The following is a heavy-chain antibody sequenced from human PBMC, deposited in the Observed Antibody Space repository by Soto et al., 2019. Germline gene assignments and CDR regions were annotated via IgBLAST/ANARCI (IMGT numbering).Heavy chain of an antibody. CDR3: ARRQNSGDYYYYGMDV. Sequence: GESLKISCKGSGYSFTSYWIGWVRQMPGKGLEWMGIIYPGGSDTRYSPSFQGQVTISADKSISTAYLQWSSLKASDTAMYYCARRQNSGDYYYYGMDVWGQGTTVTVSS. D-gene: IGHD1-26*01. J-gene: IGHJ6*02. CDR2: IYPGGSDT. CDR1: GYSFTSYW. V-gene: IGHV5-51*01.